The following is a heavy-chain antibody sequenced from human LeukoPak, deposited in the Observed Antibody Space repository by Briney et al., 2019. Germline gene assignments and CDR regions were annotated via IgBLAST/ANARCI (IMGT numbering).Heavy chain of an antibody. J-gene: IGHJ5*02. CDR1: GGSISSGGYS. Sequence: PSQTLSLTCAVSGGSISSGGYSWTWIRQPPGKGLEWIGYIHHTGSTYYKPSLKSRVTISVDRSKNQFSLKLTSVTAADTAVYYCASGYWFLDLWGQGTLVTVSS. V-gene: IGHV4-30-2*01. D-gene: IGHD2-8*02. CDR2: IHHTGST. CDR3: ASGYWFLDL.